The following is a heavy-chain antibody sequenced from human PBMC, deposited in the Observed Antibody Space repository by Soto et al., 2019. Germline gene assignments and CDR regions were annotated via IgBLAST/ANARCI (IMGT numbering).Heavy chain of an antibody. CDR3: ARAQLLPDDAFDA. CDR1: GFTFSNFW. CDR2: INGDGSST. V-gene: IGHV3-74*01. Sequence: GGSLRLSCAASGFTFSNFWMHWVRQAPGKGPVWVSRINGDGSSTSHADSVKGRFTISRDNAENTLFLQMSGLRAEDTAVYYCARAQLLPDDAFDAWGRGTVVTVSS. J-gene: IGHJ3*01. D-gene: IGHD2-2*01.